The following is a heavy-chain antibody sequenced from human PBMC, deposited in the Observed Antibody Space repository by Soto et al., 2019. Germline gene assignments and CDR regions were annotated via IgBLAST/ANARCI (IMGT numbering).Heavy chain of an antibody. V-gene: IGHV3-23*01. Sequence: GGSLRLSCAASGFTFSSYAMSWVRQAPGKGLEWVSAISGSGGSTYYADSVKGRFTISRDNSKNTLYLQMNSLRAEDTAVYYCAKTKGYYGSGSYYNANWFDPWGQGTLVTVSS. J-gene: IGHJ5*02. D-gene: IGHD3-10*01. CDR1: GFTFSSYA. CDR3: AKTKGYYGSGSYYNANWFDP. CDR2: ISGSGGST.